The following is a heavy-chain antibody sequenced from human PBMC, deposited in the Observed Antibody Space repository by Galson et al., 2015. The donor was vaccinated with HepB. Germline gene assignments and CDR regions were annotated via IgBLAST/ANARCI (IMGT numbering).Heavy chain of an antibody. V-gene: IGHV3-11*05. D-gene: IGHD4-17*01. CDR1: GFTFSDYY. CDR2: ISSSSSYT. CDR3: ARGDDYGDFYFDY. Sequence: LRLSCAASGFTFSDYYMSWIRQAPGKGLEWVSYISSSSSYTNYADSVKGRFTISRDNAKSSLYLQMNSLRAEDTAVYYCARGDDYGDFYFDYWGQGTLVTVSS. J-gene: IGHJ4*02.